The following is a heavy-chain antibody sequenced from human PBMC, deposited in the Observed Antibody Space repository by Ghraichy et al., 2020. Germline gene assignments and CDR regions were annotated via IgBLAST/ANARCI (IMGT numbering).Heavy chain of an antibody. J-gene: IGHJ2*01. CDR3: AKDSRSGSYRNWYFDL. CDR1: GFTFDDYT. V-gene: IGHV3-43*01. CDR2: ISWDGGST. D-gene: IGHD1-26*01. Sequence: GGSLRLSCAASGFTFDDYTMHWVRQAPGKGLEWVSLISWDGGSTYYADSVKGRFTISRDNSKNSLYLQMNSLRTEDTALYYCAKDSRSGSYRNWYFDLWGRGTLVTVSS.